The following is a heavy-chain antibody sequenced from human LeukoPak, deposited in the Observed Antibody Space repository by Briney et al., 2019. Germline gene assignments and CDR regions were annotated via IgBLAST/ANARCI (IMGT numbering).Heavy chain of an antibody. D-gene: IGHD5-18*01. CDR2: ISYDGSNK. CDR3: AKGGRGNSYGAH. CDR1: GFTFRSYG. Sequence: GGSLRLSCAASGFTFRSYGMHWVREAPGKGLEWGAVISYDGSNKYYADSVKGRFTISRDNSKNTLYLQMNSLRAEDTAVYYCAKGGRGNSYGAHWGQGTLVTVSS. J-gene: IGHJ4*02. V-gene: IGHV3-30*18.